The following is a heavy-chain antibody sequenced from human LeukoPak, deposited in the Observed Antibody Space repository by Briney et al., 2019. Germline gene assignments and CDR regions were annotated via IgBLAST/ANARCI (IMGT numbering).Heavy chain of an antibody. V-gene: IGHV3-74*01. Sequence: GGSLRLSCAASGFTVSSNYMSWVRQAPGKGLVWVSRINSDGSSTSYADSVKGRFTISRDNAKNTLYLQMNSLRAEDTAVYYCARVGGSLDVVVTALPDYWGQGTLVTVSS. CDR3: ARVGGSLDVVVTALPDY. D-gene: IGHD2-21*02. CDR1: GFTVSSNY. CDR2: INSDGSST. J-gene: IGHJ4*02.